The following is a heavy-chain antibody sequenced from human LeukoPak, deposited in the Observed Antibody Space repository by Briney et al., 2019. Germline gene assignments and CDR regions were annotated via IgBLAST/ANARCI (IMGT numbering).Heavy chain of an antibody. CDR1: GGSISGSSYY. CDR2: IYYSGST. D-gene: IGHD2-2*01. J-gene: IGHJ5*02. V-gene: IGHV4-39*07. Sequence: PSETLSLTCTVSGGSISGSSYYWGWIRQPPGKGLEWIGSIYYSGSTYYNPSLKSRVTISVDTSKNQFSLKLSSVTAADTAVYYCARGDCSSTSCYDPYNWFDPWGQGTLVTVSS. CDR3: ARGDCSSTSCYDPYNWFDP.